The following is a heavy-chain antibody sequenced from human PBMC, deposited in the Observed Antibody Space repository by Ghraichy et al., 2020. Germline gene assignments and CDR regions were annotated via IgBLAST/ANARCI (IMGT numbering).Heavy chain of an antibody. Sequence: GESLNISCVVSGFTFSNYDMHWVRQGTGRGLEWVSSIGTLGDTYYPGSVEGRFTISRENATGSLYLQMNSLRAGDTAVYYCARGLQGYCNYTNCPFDQWGPGTPVTVSS. J-gene: IGHJ4*02. CDR1: GFTFSNYD. V-gene: IGHV3-13*01. D-gene: IGHD2-2*01. CDR2: IGTLGDT. CDR3: ARGLQGYCNYTNCPFDQ.